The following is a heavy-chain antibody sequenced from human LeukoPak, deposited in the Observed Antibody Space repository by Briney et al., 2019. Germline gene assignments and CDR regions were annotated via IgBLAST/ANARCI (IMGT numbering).Heavy chain of an antibody. Sequence: GGSLRLSCAASGFTFSSSAMSWVRQVPGKGLEWVSGISASGGSTSYADSVRGRFTISRDNSKNTLYVQMNSLRDEDTAVYYCAEDQRWESPHYLDSWGQGTLVTVSS. V-gene: IGHV3-23*01. J-gene: IGHJ4*02. CDR3: AEDQRWESPHYLDS. CDR1: GFTFSSSA. D-gene: IGHD1-26*01. CDR2: ISASGGST.